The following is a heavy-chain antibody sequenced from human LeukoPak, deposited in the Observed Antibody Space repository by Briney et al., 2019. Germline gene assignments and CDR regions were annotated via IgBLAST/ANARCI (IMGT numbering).Heavy chain of an antibody. D-gene: IGHD6-19*01. CDR3: ARHYPRIAVAGG. CDR1: GGSISSSSYY. V-gene: IGHV4-39*01. Sequence: PSETLSLTCTVSGGSISSSSYYWGWIRQPPGKGLEWIGSIYYSGSTYYNPSLKSRVTISVDTSNNQFSLKLSSVTAADTAVYYCARHYPRIAVAGGWGQGTLVTVSS. CDR2: IYYSGST. J-gene: IGHJ4*02.